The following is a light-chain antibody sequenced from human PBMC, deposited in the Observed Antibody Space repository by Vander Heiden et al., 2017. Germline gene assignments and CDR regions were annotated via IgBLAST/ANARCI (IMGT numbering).Light chain of an antibody. CDR1: QSIRSW. Sequence: IQMTQSPSTLSASVGDRVTITCRASQSIRSWLAWYQQKPGKAPKLLIYKASSLESGVPSRFSGSGSETEFTLTISSLQPDDFATYYCQQYSSYWTFGQGTKLEIK. CDR2: KAS. J-gene: IGKJ2*01. CDR3: QQYSSYWT. V-gene: IGKV1-5*03.